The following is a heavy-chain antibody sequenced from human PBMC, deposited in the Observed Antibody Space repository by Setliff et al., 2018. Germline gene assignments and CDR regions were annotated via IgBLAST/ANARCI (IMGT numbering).Heavy chain of an antibody. V-gene: IGHV3-48*01. CDR2: IRNDGATT. CDR1: GFTFSSDP. D-gene: IGHD1-26*01. CDR3: AREISTYSGSYYFVFPGAFDI. Sequence: QPGGSLRLSCAASGFTFSSDPMNWVRQAPGKGLEWLSNIRNDGATTSYADSVKGRFTISRDNSKNTLYLQMNSLRAEDTAVYYCAREISTYSGSYYFVFPGAFDIWGQGTMVTVSS. J-gene: IGHJ3*02.